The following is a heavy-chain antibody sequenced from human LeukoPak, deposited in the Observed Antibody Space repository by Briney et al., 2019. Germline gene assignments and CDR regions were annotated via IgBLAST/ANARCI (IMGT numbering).Heavy chain of an antibody. J-gene: IGHJ4*02. D-gene: IGHD2-15*01. CDR2: INPNSGGT. CDR3: ARSRSGPATVLGY. V-gene: IGHV1-2*02. Sequence: ASVKVSCKASGYTFTGYYMHWVRQAPGQGLEWMGWINPNSGGTNYAQKLQGRVTMTRDTSISTAYMELSRLRSDDTAVYYCARSRSGPATVLGYWGQGTLVTVSS. CDR1: GYTFTGYY.